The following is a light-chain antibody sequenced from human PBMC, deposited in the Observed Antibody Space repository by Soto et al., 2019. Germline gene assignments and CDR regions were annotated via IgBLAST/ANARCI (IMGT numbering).Light chain of an antibody. Sequence: QSALTQPASVSGSPGQSITISCTGTGSDIGTYNFVSWYQHHPGKAPKLMIYDVSNRPSGVSNRFSGSKSGTTASLTISGLQAEDDADYYCSSYTITSTVVFGVGTQLTVL. J-gene: IGLJ7*01. CDR1: GSDIGTYNF. V-gene: IGLV2-14*03. CDR3: SSYTITSTVV. CDR2: DVS.